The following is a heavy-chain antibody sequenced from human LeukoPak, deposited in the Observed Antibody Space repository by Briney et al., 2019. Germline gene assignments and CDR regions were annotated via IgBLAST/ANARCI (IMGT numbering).Heavy chain of an antibody. J-gene: IGHJ5*02. V-gene: IGHV1-69*13. D-gene: IGHD3-22*01. CDR2: IIPIFGTA. CDR3: ARDLGSYDSSGYYSCWFDP. Sequence: ASVKVSCKASGGTFISYAISWVRQAPGQGLEWMGGIIPIFGTANYAQKFQGRVTITADESTSTAYMELSSLRSEDTAVYYCARDLGSYDSSGYYSCWFDPWGQGTLVTVSS. CDR1: GGTFISYA.